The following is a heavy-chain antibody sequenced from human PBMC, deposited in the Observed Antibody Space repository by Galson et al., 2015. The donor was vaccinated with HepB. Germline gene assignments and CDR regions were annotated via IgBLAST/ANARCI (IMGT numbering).Heavy chain of an antibody. Sequence: SVKVSCKASGYTFTSYYMHWVRQAPGQGLEWMGIINPSGGSTSYAQKLQGRVTMTRDTSTSTVYMELSSLRSEDTAVYYCARDMGIAVAGAEYYFDYWGQGTLVTVSS. CDR3: ARDMGIAVAGAEYYFDY. J-gene: IGHJ4*02. CDR1: GYTFTSYY. D-gene: IGHD6-19*01. CDR2: INPSGGST. V-gene: IGHV1-46*04.